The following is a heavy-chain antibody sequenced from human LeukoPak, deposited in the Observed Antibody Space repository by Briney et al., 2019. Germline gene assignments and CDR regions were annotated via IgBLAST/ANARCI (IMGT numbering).Heavy chain of an antibody. Sequence: SETLSLTCAVYGGSFSGYYWSWIRQPPGKGLEWIGEINHSGSTNYNPSLKSRVTISVDTSKNQFSLKLSSVTAADTAVYYCARATAFHYSDSSGYYKSWYFDLWGRGTLVTVSS. D-gene: IGHD3-22*01. CDR1: GGSFSGYY. CDR2: INHSGST. V-gene: IGHV4-34*01. CDR3: ARATAFHYSDSSGYYKSWYFDL. J-gene: IGHJ2*01.